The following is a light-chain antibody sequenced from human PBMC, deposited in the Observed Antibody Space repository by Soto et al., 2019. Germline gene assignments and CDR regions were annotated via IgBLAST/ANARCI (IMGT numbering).Light chain of an antibody. CDR2: AAS. J-gene: IGKJ1*01. Sequence: EIVMTQSPATLSVSPGDRATLSCRASESVTSSLAWYQQKPGQPPRLLIYAASTRATDVPARFSGSGSGTDFTLTIGGLQPEDFAVYYCQQSLNPKTFGQGTKVDIK. CDR3: QQSLNPKT. CDR1: ESVTSS. V-gene: IGKV3-15*01.